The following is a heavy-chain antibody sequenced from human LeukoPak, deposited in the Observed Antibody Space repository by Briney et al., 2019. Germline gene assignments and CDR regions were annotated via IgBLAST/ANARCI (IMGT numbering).Heavy chain of an antibody. CDR1: GFTFSSYS. Sequence: PGGSLRLSCAASGFTFSSYSMNWVRQAPGKGLEWVSYISSSSSTIYYADSVKGRFPISRDNAKNSLYLQMNSLRAEDTAVYYCARGVTMIVVVDAFDIWGQGTMVTVSS. CDR2: ISSSSSTI. D-gene: IGHD3-22*01. CDR3: ARGVTMIVVVDAFDI. V-gene: IGHV3-48*01. J-gene: IGHJ3*02.